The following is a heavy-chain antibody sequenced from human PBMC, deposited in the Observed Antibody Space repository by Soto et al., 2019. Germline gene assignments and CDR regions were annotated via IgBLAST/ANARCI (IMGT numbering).Heavy chain of an antibody. CDR2: IYPGDSDT. Sequence: GESLKISCKGSGYSFTSYWIGWVRQMPGKGLEWVGIIYPGDSDTRYSPSFQGQVTISADKSISTAYLQWSSLKASDTAMYYCARRITMVRGVTNDAFDIWGQGTMVTVSS. V-gene: IGHV5-51*01. CDR3: ARRITMVRGVTNDAFDI. CDR1: GYSFTSYW. D-gene: IGHD3-10*01. J-gene: IGHJ3*02.